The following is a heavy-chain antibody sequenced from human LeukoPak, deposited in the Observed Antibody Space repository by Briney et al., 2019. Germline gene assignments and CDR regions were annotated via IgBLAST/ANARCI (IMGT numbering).Heavy chain of an antibody. D-gene: IGHD1-14*01. CDR3: ARGTGARQDY. CDR1: GFSFSTYW. V-gene: IGHV3-74*01. CDR2: IYIDGSST. Sequence: PGGSLRLSCAASGFSFSTYWMHWVRQAPGKGLVWVSRIYIDGSSTNYADSVKGRFTISRDNAKNTLYLQMNSLRAEDTAVYYCARGTGARQDYWGQGTLVTVSS. J-gene: IGHJ4*02.